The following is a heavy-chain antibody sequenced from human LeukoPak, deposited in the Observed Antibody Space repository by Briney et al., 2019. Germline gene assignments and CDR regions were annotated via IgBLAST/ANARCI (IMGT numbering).Heavy chain of an antibody. CDR1: GSTFSSYG. Sequence: PGGSLRLSCAASGSTFSSYGMHWVRQAPGKGLEWVAVISYDGSNKYYADSVKGRFTISRDNSKNTLYLHMNSLRAEDTAVYYCAKGGYCSSTSCYPFDYWGQGTLVTVSS. CDR2: ISYDGSNK. CDR3: AKGGYCSSTSCYPFDY. V-gene: IGHV3-30*18. D-gene: IGHD2-2*01. J-gene: IGHJ4*02.